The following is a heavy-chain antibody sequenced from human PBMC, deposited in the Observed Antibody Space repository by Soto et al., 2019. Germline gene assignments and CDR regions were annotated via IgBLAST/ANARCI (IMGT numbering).Heavy chain of an antibody. CDR3: ATQEVGGSYVYTFDP. Sequence: PSETLSLTCTVSGDSITSNSYFWAWIRQPPGKGLEWIGSIYYSGTTYKKPSLKSRVTISVDTSKNHFSLKLSSVTAADTAVYYCATQEVGGSYVYTFDPWGQGTLVTVSS. V-gene: IGHV4-39*02. CDR2: IYYSGTT. J-gene: IGHJ5*02. CDR1: GDSITSNSYF. D-gene: IGHD1-26*01.